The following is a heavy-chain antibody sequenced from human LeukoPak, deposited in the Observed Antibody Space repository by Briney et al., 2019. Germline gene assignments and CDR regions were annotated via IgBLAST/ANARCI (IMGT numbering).Heavy chain of an antibody. CDR3: ARRGQVGYCSSTSCYSGSPYYYYMDV. V-gene: IGHV4-34*01. J-gene: IGHJ6*03. CDR2: INHSGST. CDR1: GGSFSGYY. Sequence: SETLSLTCAVYGGSFSGYYWSWIRQPPGKGLEWIGEINHSGSTNYNPSLKSRVTISVDTSKNQFSLKLSSVTAADTAVYYCARRGQVGYCSSTSCYSGSPYYYYMDVWGKGTTVTVSS. D-gene: IGHD2-2*01.